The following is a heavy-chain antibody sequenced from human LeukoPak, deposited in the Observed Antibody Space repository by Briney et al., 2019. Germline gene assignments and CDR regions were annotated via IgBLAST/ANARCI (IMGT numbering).Heavy chain of an antibody. J-gene: IGHJ5*02. CDR1: GFTFSSYA. CDR2: ISYDGSNK. V-gene: IGHV3-30*04. Sequence: PGGSLRLSCAASGFTFSSYAMHWVRQAPGKGLEWVAVISYDGSNKYYADSVKGRLTISRDNAKKSLYLEMNNLRAEDTAVYYCATDGAGFDTWGQGVLVTVSS. CDR3: ATDGAGFDT.